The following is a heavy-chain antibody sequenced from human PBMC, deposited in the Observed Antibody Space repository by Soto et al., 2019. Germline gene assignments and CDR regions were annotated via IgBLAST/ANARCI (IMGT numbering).Heavy chain of an antibody. D-gene: IGHD6-19*01. CDR2: IYSGGST. J-gene: IGHJ6*03. V-gene: IGHV3-66*01. Sequence: GGSLRLSCAASGFTFSSNYMSWVRQAPGKGLEWVSVIYSGGSTYYADSVKGRFTISRDNSKNTLYLQMNSLRAEDTAVYYCARTAVAERGNYYYMDVWGKGTTVTVSS. CDR3: ARTAVAERGNYYYMDV. CDR1: GFTFSSNY.